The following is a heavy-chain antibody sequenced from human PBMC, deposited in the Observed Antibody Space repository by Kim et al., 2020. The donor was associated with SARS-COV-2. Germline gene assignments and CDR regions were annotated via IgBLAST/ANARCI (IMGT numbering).Heavy chain of an antibody. CDR3: ASHPEWFCSGGSCIDY. V-gene: IGHV3-21*01. D-gene: IGHD2-15*01. J-gene: IGHJ4*02. Sequence: SEKGRFTISRDTAKNSLYLQMNCLRAEDTAVYYCASHPEWFCSGGSCIDYWGQGTLVTVSS.